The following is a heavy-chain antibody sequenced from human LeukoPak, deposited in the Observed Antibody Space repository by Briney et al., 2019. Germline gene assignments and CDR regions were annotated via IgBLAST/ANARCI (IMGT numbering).Heavy chain of an antibody. V-gene: IGHV3-53*01. CDR1: GFTVSSNY. Sequence: GGSLRLSCAASGFTVSSNYMSWVRQAPGKGLEWVSVIYSGGSTYYADSVKGRFTISRDNSKNTLYFQMNSLRAEDTAVYYCARDVRYCSSTSCRRSYYYYMDVWGKGTTVTVSS. CDR3: ARDVRYCSSTSCRRSYYYYMDV. D-gene: IGHD2-2*01. CDR2: IYSGGST. J-gene: IGHJ6*03.